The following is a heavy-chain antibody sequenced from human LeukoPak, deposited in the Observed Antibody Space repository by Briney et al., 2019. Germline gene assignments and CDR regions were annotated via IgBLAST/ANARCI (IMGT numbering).Heavy chain of an antibody. CDR2: LYSGGNT. V-gene: IGHV3-53*01. J-gene: IGHJ4*02. CDR1: GFTVNSNY. CDR3: ARIRGASGWRYFDY. Sequence: PGGSLRLSCAASGFTVNSNYMSWVRQAPGKGLEWVSVLYSGGNTLYADSVKGRFTISRDNSKNTLYLQMNSLRAEDTAVYYCARIRGASGWRYFDYWGQGTLVT. D-gene: IGHD6-19*01.